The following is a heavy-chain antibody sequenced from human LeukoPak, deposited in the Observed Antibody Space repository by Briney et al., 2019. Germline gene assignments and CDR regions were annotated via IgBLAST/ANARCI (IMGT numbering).Heavy chain of an antibody. Sequence: ASVKVSCKASGYTFTGYYMHWVRQAPGQGLEWMGWINPNSGGTNYAQKFQGRVTMTRDTSISTAYMELSRLRSDDTAVYYCARARIVGATTESFDYWGQGTLVTVSS. J-gene: IGHJ4*02. D-gene: IGHD1-26*01. CDR2: INPNSGGT. CDR3: ARARIVGATTESFDY. CDR1: GYTFTGYY. V-gene: IGHV1-2*02.